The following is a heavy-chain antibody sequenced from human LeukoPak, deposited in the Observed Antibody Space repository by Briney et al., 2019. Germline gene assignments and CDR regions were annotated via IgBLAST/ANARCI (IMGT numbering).Heavy chain of an antibody. Sequence: AETLSLTCTVSGGSISSSTYYWGWIRQPPGKGLEWIGSIYYSGSTYYNPSLKSRVTISVDTSKNQFSLKLSSVTAADTAVYYCALAAAGTLYFAYWGRGTLVTVSS. V-gene: IGHV4-39*01. J-gene: IGHJ4*02. CDR3: ALAAAGTLYFAY. D-gene: IGHD6-13*01. CDR2: IYYSGST. CDR1: GGSISSSTYY.